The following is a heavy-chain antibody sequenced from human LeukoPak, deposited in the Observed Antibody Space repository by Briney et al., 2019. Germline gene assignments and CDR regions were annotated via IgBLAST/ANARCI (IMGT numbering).Heavy chain of an antibody. CDR3: AMYSSSRYFVY. J-gene: IGHJ4*02. V-gene: IGHV4-61*01. CDR2: IYYSGST. CDR1: GGSISSSSYY. D-gene: IGHD6-6*01. Sequence: SETLSLTCTVSGGSISSSSYYWSWIRQPPGKGLEWIGYIYYSGSTNYNPSLKSRVTISVDTSKTQFSLKLSSVTAADTAVYYCAMYSSSRYFVYWGQGTLVTVSS.